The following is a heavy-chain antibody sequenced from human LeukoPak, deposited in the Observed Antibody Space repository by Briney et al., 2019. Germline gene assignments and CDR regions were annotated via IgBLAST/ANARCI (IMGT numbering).Heavy chain of an antibody. Sequence: GGSLRLSCAASGFTFSSYSMNWVRQAPGKGLEWVSSISSSSSYIYYADSVKGRFTISRDNAKNSLYLQMNSLRAEDTAMYYCARDRQVGGYLAADYWGQGTLVTVSS. CDR2: ISSSSSYI. D-gene: IGHD3-22*01. J-gene: IGHJ4*02. CDR1: GFTFSSYS. V-gene: IGHV3-21*01. CDR3: ARDRQVGGYLAADY.